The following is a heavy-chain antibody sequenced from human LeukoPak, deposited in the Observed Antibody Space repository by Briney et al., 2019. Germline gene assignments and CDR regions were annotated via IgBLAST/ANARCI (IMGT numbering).Heavy chain of an antibody. CDR3: ARAPPSPGYGMDV. CDR1: GYTFTGYY. D-gene: IGHD2-2*01. J-gene: IGHJ6*02. CDR2: INPNSGGT. V-gene: IGHV1-2*02. Sequence: VASVKVSCKASGYTFTGYYMHWVRQAPGQGLEWMGWINPNSGGTNYAQKFQGRVTMTRDTSISTAYMELSRLRSDDTAVYYCARAPPSPGYGMDVWGQGTTVTVSS.